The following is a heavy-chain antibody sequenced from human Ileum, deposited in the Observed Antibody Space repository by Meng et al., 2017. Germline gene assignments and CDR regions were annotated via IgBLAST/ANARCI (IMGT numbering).Heavy chain of an antibody. CDR3: GRGRASSYFDF. CDR2: IHAGSGDT. V-gene: IGHV1-3*01. D-gene: IGHD3-16*01. J-gene: IGHJ4*01. Sequence: VQFVQSGAEVKKPGASVSISCKASGFTFSNYAIYWVRQAPGQSLEWLGWIHAGSGDTKFSQTFQGRLTFDRDTSADTVYTELSSLTSGDRAVYYCGRGRASSYFDFLGQGTLVTVSS. CDR1: GFTFSNYA.